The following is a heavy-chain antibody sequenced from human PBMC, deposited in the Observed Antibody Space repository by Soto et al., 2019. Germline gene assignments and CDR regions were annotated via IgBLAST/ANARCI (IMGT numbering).Heavy chain of an antibody. CDR3: AREARVAGTNYFDL. J-gene: IGHJ4*02. CDR1: GFSLSTYD. Sequence: EVQLLDSGGGLVQPGGSLRLSCAASGFSLSTYDMIWVRQAPGKGLEWVSDIRGRGDSAYYADSVKGRFTISRDNANNTVSLEMNSLRAEDTAVYDCAREARVAGTNYFDLWGQGTLVTVSS. D-gene: IGHD6-19*01. CDR2: IRGRGDSA. V-gene: IGHV3-23*01.